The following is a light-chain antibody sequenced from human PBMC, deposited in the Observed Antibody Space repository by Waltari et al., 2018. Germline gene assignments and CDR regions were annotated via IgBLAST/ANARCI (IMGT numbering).Light chain of an antibody. J-gene: IGKJ2*01. Sequence: DILMTQSPLSLPVTPGAPASISCRSSQSLLHSKGYNYLDWYLQKPGQSPQVLIYLGSNRASGVPDRFSGSGSGTDFTLNISRVEAEDVGVYYCMQILQPARTFGQGTRLEIK. V-gene: IGKV2-28*01. CDR2: LGS. CDR1: QSLLHSKGYNY. CDR3: MQILQPART.